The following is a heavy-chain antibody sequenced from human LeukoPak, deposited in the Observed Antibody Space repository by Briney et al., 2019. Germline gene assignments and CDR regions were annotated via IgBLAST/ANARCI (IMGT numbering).Heavy chain of an antibody. CDR1: GFTFSSYA. CDR3: ARDKGYSYGLTGMDV. J-gene: IGHJ6*02. CDR2: VSGSSGST. D-gene: IGHD5-18*01. Sequence: GGSLRLSCAASGFTFSSYAMSWVRQAPGKGLEWVSVVSGSSGSTNYADSVKGRFTISRDNSKNTLYLQMNSLRAEDTAVYYCARDKGYSYGLTGMDVWGQGTTVTVSS. V-gene: IGHV3-23*01.